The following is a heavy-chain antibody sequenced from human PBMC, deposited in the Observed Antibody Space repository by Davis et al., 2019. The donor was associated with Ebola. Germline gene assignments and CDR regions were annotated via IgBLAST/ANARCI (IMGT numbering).Heavy chain of an antibody. V-gene: IGHV1-18*04. Sequence: ASVTVSCKASGYTFTSYGLVLVRQAPGLGLEWMGWISGFNTNTNFAQKFQGRVTVSKDTSTNTAYMDLRILTSDYTAIYYCARAPNYDVLTGTSSYYFDSWGQGTLVTV. J-gene: IGHJ4*02. D-gene: IGHD3-9*01. CDR1: GYTFTSYG. CDR3: ARAPNYDVLTGTSSYYFDS. CDR2: ISGFNTNT.